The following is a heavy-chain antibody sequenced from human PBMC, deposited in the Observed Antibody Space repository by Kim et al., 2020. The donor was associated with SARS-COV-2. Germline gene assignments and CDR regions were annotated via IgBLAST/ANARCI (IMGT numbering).Heavy chain of an antibody. J-gene: IGHJ4*02. D-gene: IGHD6-13*01. CDR3: ARSRSSAWSPGPLDS. V-gene: IGHV1-2*02. CDR2: INPNSGGT. CDR1: GFTFTAYY. Sequence: ASVKVSCKASGFTFTAYYIHWVRQAPGQGLEWMGWINPNSGGTIYAQKFQGRVTVTSDTSTSTASLALSRLTSEDTGVYYCARSRSSAWSPGPLDSWGQGTLVTVSS.